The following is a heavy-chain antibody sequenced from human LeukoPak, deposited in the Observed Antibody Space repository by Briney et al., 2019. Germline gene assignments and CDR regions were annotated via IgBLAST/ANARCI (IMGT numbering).Heavy chain of an antibody. D-gene: IGHD1-14*01. J-gene: IGHJ4*02. CDR3: ARDGSPSGSSLGRPEYYFDY. CDR1: GYTFTSYY. CDR2: INPSGGST. Sequence: GASVKVSCKASGYTFTSYYMHWVRQAPGQGLEWMGIINPSGGSTSYAQKFQGRVTMTRDMSTSTVYMELSSLRSEDTAVYYCARDGSPSGSSLGRPEYYFDYWGQGTLVTVSS. V-gene: IGHV1-46*01.